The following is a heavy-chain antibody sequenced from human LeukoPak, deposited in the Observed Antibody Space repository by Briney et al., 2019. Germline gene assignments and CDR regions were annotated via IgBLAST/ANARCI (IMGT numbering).Heavy chain of an antibody. Sequence: PGGSLRLSCAASGFTFSSYWMHWVRHAPGKGLVWVSRINSGGSSTSYADSVKGRFTISRDNAKNTLYLQMNSLRAEDTAVYYCARDQELYSSGYPFFDYWGQGTLVTVSS. CDR3: ARDQELYSSGYPFFDY. J-gene: IGHJ4*02. CDR1: GFTFSSYW. CDR2: INSGGSST. D-gene: IGHD6-19*01. V-gene: IGHV3-74*01.